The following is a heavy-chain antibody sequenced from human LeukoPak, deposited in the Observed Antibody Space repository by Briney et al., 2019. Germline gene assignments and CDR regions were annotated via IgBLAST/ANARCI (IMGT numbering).Heavy chain of an antibody. CDR1: GGSISSSSHY. D-gene: IGHD4-17*01. V-gene: IGHV4-39*07. J-gene: IGHJ4*02. CDR3: ARDSTTVTSYYYFDY. CDR2: IYYSGST. Sequence: SETLSLTYTVSGGSISSSSHYWGWIRQPPGMGLEWIGIIYYSGSTYYNPSLNSRVTVSLDTSKNQFSLTVASVTAADTAVYYCARDSTTVTSYYYFDYWGQGTLVTVSS.